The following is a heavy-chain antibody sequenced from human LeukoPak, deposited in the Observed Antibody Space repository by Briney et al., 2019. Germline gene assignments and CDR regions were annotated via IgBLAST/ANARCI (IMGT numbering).Heavy chain of an antibody. CDR3: AKDVTLVRGGLFDY. Sequence: GGSLRLSCAASGFTFSTYWMNWVRQAPGKGLPWVANIKKDGSEKYYVDSVKGRFTISRDNAKNSLYLQMNSLRAEDTAVYYCAKDVTLVRGGLFDYWGQGTLVTVSS. D-gene: IGHD3-10*01. CDR1: GFTFSTYW. V-gene: IGHV3-7*01. J-gene: IGHJ4*02. CDR2: IKKDGSEK.